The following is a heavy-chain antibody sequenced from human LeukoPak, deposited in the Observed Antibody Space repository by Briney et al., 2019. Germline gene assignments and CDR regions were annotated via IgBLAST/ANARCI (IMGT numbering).Heavy chain of an antibody. CDR1: GDSINLYY. CDR3: ARYNTVSRGFTALDF. V-gene: IGHV4-59*01. J-gene: IGHJ4*02. D-gene: IGHD3-10*01. Sequence: SETLSLTCSVSGDSINLYYGAWIRQPPGEGLEWIWYIYYTGTTNYNTSLKSRVSLSVDTSKNQIPLSLRSVTAADTAVYYCARYNTVSRGFTALDFWGQGTLVTVSS. CDR2: IYYTGTT.